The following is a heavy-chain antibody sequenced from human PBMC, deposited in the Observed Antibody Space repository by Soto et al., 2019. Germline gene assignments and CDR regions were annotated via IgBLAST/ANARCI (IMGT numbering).Heavy chain of an antibody. J-gene: IGHJ4*02. V-gene: IGHV3-23*01. Sequence: GGSLRLSCAASGFTFSSYAMSWVRQAPGKGLEWVSAISGSGGSTYYADSVKGRFTISRDNSKNTLYLQMNSLRAEDAALYYCTKNDRYCSGSSCYVRMFDYWGQGTLVTVSS. D-gene: IGHD2-15*01. CDR2: ISGSGGST. CDR3: TKNDRYCSGSSCYVRMFDY. CDR1: GFTFSSYA.